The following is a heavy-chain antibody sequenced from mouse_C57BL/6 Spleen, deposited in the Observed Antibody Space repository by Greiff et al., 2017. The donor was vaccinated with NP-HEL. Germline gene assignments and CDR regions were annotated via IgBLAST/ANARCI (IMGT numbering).Heavy chain of an antibody. CDR2: IDPETGGT. J-gene: IGHJ3*01. CDR1: GYTFTDYE. Sequence: QVQLQQSGAELVRPGASVTLSCKASGYTFTDYEMHWVKQTPVHGLEWIGAIDPETGGTAYNQKFKGKAILTADKSSSTAYMELRSLTSEDSAVYYCTRDPYYGSRGFAYWGQGTLVTVSA. D-gene: IGHD1-1*01. CDR3: TRDPYYGSRGFAY. V-gene: IGHV1-15*01.